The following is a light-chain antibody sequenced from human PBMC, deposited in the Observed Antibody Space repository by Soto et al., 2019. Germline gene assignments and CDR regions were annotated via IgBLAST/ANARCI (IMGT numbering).Light chain of an antibody. J-gene: IGKJ1*01. V-gene: IGKV3-20*01. CDR2: GAS. CDR1: QSVSSSY. CDR3: QQYGSSSWT. Sequence: EIVLTQSPGTLSLSPGERATLSCRASQSVSSSYLAWYQQKPGQAPRLLIYGASSRATGIPDRFSGSGSGTDFTLTIGRLEPEEFAVYYCQQYGSSSWTFGQGTKVEIK.